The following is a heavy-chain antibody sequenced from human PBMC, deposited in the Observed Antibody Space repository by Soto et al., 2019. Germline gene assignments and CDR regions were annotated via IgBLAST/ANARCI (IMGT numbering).Heavy chain of an antibody. CDR2: IFWRGGGT. V-gene: IGHV3-9*01. D-gene: IGHD3-22*01. Sequence: EVQVEESGGGLVQPGGSLTLSCAVSGPTIDDYAMHWVRQVPGKGLEWVSGIFWRGGGTGYADSVKGRFTISRDNSKNTVFLQMNSLKAEDTALYYCVKDPLVNDSRPGGASHIWGRGTMVTVSS. CDR3: VKDPLVNDSRPGGASHI. CDR1: GPTIDDYA. J-gene: IGHJ3*02.